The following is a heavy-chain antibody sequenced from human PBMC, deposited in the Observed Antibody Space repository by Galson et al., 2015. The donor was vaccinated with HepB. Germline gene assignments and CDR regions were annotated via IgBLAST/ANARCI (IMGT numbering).Heavy chain of an antibody. CDR2: ISPDGSTT. J-gene: IGHJ4*02. Sequence: SLRLSCAGSGFSVSNFAMNWVRQAPVKGLEWLAIISPDGSTTIYTDSVKGQFTISRDNSKNSLFLQVDGLRPEDTAMYYCARDFGWNFDLWGQGTLVTVSS. D-gene: IGHD3-9*01. CDR3: ARDFGWNFDL. V-gene: IGHV3-30-3*01. CDR1: GFSVSNFA.